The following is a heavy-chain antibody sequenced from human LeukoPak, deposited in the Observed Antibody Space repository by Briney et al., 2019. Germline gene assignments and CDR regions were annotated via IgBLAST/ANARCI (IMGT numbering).Heavy chain of an antibody. Sequence: ASVKVSCKASGYTFTGYYIHWVRRAPGEGLEWMGYINPKSGGTNNAQKFQGRVTMTRDTSNSTAYMELSRLRSDDTAVYYCARGPPGFLRFLEWSFPLDYWGQGTLVPVSS. CDR1: GYTFTGYY. J-gene: IGHJ4*02. V-gene: IGHV1-2*02. CDR3: ARGPPGFLRFLEWSFPLDY. D-gene: IGHD3-3*01. CDR2: INPKSGGT.